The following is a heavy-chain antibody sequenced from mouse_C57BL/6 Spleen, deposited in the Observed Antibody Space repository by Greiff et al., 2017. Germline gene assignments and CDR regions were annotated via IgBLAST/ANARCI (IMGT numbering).Heavy chain of an antibody. Sequence: VQLQESGAELVRPGTSVKMSCKASGYTFTNYWIGWAKQRPGHGLEWIGDIYPGGGYTNYNEKFKGKATLTADKSSSTAYMQFSSLTSEDSAIYYCARRGAYGYDGAWFAYWGQGTLVTVSA. D-gene: IGHD2-2*01. CDR1: GYTFTNYW. V-gene: IGHV1-63*01. J-gene: IGHJ3*01. CDR3: ARRGAYGYDGAWFAY. CDR2: IYPGGGYT.